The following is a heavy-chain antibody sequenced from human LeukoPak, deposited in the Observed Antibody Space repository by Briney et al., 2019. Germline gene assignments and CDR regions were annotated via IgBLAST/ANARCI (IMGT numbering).Heavy chain of an antibody. CDR1: GFTFSRSW. CDR3: AKDRSYAMDV. CDR2: ITSDGSTT. V-gene: IGHV3-74*01. J-gene: IGHJ6*02. Sequence: PGESLRLSCAASGFTFSRSWMHWVRQSPGKGRVWVSRITSDGSTTNYADSVKGLFTISRDNAKNTVYLQMNTLRAEDTAVYYCAKDRSYAMDVWGQGTTVTVSS. D-gene: IGHD6-6*01.